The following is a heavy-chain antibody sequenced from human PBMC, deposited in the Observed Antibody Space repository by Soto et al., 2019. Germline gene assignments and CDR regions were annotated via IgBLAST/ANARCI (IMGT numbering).Heavy chain of an antibody. V-gene: IGHV3-30*04. CDR3: ARDLEIFGDPYYYYYGMDV. CDR2: ISYDGSNK. Sequence: GGSLRLSCAASGFTFSSYVMHWVRQAPGKGLEWVAVISYDGSNKYYADSVKGRFTISRDNSKNTLYLQMNSLRAEDTAVYYCARDLEIFGDPYYYYYGMDVWGQGTTVTVSS. D-gene: IGHD3-3*01. J-gene: IGHJ6*02. CDR1: GFTFSSYV.